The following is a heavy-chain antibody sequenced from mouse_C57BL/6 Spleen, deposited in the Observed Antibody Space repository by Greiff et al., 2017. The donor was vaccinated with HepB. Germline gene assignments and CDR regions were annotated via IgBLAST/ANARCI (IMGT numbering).Heavy chain of an antibody. D-gene: IGHD2-2*01. CDR2: INPNNGGT. CDR1: GYTFTDYN. Sequence: EVQLQQSGPELVKPGASVKMSCKASGYTFTDYNMHWVKQSHGKSLEWIGYINPNNGGTSYNQKFKGKATLTVNKSSSTAYMELRSLTSEDSAVYECARNYGYAWFAYWGQGTLVTVSA. CDR3: ARNYGYAWFAY. V-gene: IGHV1-22*01. J-gene: IGHJ3*01.